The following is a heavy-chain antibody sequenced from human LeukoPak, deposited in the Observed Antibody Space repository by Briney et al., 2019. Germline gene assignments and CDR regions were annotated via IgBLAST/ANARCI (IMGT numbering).Heavy chain of an antibody. Sequence: TGGSLRLSCAASGFTFSGSGMHWVRQAPGKGLEWVALISYDGRNKYYADSVKGRFTISRDNSKNTLYLQMISLSAEDTAVYYCAKDLSKGGGGWYYFDYWGQGTLVSVSS. CDR1: GFTFSGSG. CDR3: AKDLSKGGGGWYYFDY. V-gene: IGHV3-30*18. CDR2: ISYDGRNK. J-gene: IGHJ4*02. D-gene: IGHD6-19*01.